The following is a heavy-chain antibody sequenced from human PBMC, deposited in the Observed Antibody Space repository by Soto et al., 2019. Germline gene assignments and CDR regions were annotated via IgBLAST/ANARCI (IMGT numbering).Heavy chain of an antibody. CDR3: ARRVSGSSRGFDI. CDR1: GFAFSSHP. V-gene: IGHV3-23*01. D-gene: IGHD6-19*01. CDR2: ISDGGDLT. J-gene: IGHJ3*02. Sequence: GGSLRLSCAASGFAFSSHPMSWVRQPPEQGLEWVAGISDGGDLTYNADSVRGRFTISTDNSTKTLYLQMNSLRGADTAVYYCARRVSGSSRGFDIWGQGTMVTVSS.